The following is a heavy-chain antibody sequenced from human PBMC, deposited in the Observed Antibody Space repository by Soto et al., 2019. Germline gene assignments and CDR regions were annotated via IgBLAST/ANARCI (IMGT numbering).Heavy chain of an antibody. V-gene: IGHV4-39*07. Sequence: SETLSLTCTVSGGSISSSSYYWGWIRQPPGKGLEWIGNIYYSGSTYYNPSLKSRVTISVDTSKNQFSLKLSSVTAADTAVYYCARVSGTTTLQAYFDYWGQGTLVTVSS. CDR3: ARVSGTTTLQAYFDY. CDR1: GGSISSSSYY. J-gene: IGHJ4*02. CDR2: IYYSGST. D-gene: IGHD1-7*01.